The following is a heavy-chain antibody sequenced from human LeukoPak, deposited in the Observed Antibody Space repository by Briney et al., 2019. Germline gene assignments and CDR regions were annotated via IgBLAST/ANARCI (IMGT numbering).Heavy chain of an antibody. J-gene: IGHJ6*03. CDR2: INWNGGST. CDR3: ARVGSEYYDILTGHYYYYYYMDV. CDR1: GFTFDDYG. V-gene: IGHV3-20*04. Sequence: PGGSLRLSCAASGFTFDDYGMSWVRQAPGKGLEWVSGINWNGGSTGYADSVKGRFTISRDNAKNSLYLQMNSLRAEDTALYYCARVGSEYYDILTGHYYYYYYMDVWGKGTTVTVSS. D-gene: IGHD3-9*01.